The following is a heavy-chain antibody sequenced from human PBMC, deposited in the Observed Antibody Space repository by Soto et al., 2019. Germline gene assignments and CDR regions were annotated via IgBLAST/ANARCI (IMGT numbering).Heavy chain of an antibody. Sequence: EVQLVESGGGLVQPGGSLKLSCAASGFTFSGSAMHWVRQASGKGLEWVGRIRSKANSYATAYAASVKGRFTISRDXSXITAYLQRNSLKTEDTAVYYCRVIVVGRGTNDAFDIWGQGTMVTVSS. D-gene: IGHD3-22*01. CDR3: RVIVVGRGTNDAFDI. V-gene: IGHV3-73*02. CDR1: GFTFSGSA. J-gene: IGHJ3*02. CDR2: IRSKANSYAT.